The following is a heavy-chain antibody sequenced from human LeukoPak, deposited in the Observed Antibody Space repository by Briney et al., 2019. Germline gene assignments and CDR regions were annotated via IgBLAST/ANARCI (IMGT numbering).Heavy chain of an antibody. CDR2: MKPNSGNT. J-gene: IGHJ6*03. CDR1: GYTFTSYD. Sequence: ASVKVSCKASGYTFTSYDINWVRQATGQGLEWMGWMKPNSGNTGYAQKFQRRVTMTRNTSISTAYMELSSLRSEDTAVYYCARGLRGTGRNYYYYMDVWGKGTTVTVSS. D-gene: IGHD3-16*01. V-gene: IGHV1-8*01. CDR3: ARGLRGTGRNYYYYMDV.